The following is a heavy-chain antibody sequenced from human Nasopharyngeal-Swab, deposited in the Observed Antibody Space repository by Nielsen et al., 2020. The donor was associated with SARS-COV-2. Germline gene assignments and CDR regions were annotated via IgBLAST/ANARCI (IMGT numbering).Heavy chain of an antibody. V-gene: IGHV3-30-3*01. J-gene: IGHJ4*02. CDR2: ISYDGSNK. CDR1: AFTFSSYA. D-gene: IGHD3-22*01. Sequence: GESLKISCVASAFTFSSYAMHWVRQAPGKGLEWVSVISYDGSNKYYADSVKGRFTISRDNSKNTLYLQMNSLRAEDTAVYYCARDRRRPGVDSSGYYASIGYWGQGTLVTVSS. CDR3: ARDRRRPGVDSSGYYASIGY.